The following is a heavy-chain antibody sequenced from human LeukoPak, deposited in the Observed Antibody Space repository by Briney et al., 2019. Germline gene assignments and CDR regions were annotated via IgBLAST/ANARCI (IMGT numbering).Heavy chain of an antibody. Sequence: GASVKVSCKASGYTFTGYYMHWVRQAPGQGLEWMGWINPNSGGTNYAQKFQGWVTMTRDTSISTAYMELSRLRSDDTAVYYCAREAYYYGSGSSSYDYWGQGTLVTDSS. CDR3: AREAYYYGSGSSSYDY. V-gene: IGHV1-2*04. J-gene: IGHJ4*02. D-gene: IGHD3-10*01. CDR1: GYTFTGYY. CDR2: INPNSGGT.